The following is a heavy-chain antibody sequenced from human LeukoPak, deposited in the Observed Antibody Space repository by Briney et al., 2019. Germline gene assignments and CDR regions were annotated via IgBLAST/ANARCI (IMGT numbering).Heavy chain of an antibody. J-gene: IGHJ4*02. CDR2: INPSGGST. V-gene: IGHV1-46*01. Sequence: ASVKVSCKASGYTFTSYYMHWVRQAPGQGLEWMGIINPSGGSTSYAQKFQGRVTMTRDMSTSTVYMELSSLRSEDTAVYYCASGNTMIVIPDYWGQGTLVTVSS. CDR3: ASGNTMIVIPDY. CDR1: GYTFTSYY. D-gene: IGHD3-22*01.